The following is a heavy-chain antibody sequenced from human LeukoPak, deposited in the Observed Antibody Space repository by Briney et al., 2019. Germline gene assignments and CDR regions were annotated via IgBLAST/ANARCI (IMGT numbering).Heavy chain of an antibody. D-gene: IGHD6-13*01. Sequence: PSQTLSLTCTVSGGSISSGGYYWSWIRQHPGKGLEWIGYIYYSGSTYYNPSLKSRVTISVDTSKNQFSLKLSSVTAADTAVYYCASLEGDSSSWYLEPYYYYYGMDVWGQGTTVTVSS. CDR1: GGSISSGGYY. CDR2: IYYSGST. V-gene: IGHV4-31*03. CDR3: ASLEGDSSSWYLEPYYYYYGMDV. J-gene: IGHJ6*02.